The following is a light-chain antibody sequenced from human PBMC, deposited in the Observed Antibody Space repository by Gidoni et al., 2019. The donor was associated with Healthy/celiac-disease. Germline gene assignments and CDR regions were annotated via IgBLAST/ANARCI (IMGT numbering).Light chain of an antibody. CDR2: YAS. V-gene: IGKV1-33*01. CDR3: QQYFT. CDR1: QDITNY. J-gene: IGKJ3*01. Sequence: DIQMTQSPSSLSASLGDRVTITCQASQDITNYLNWYQQKPGKAPKLLIYYASNLQTGVPSRFSGSGSATNFTFTISSLLPEYIATYYCQQYFTFGPGTKVDIK.